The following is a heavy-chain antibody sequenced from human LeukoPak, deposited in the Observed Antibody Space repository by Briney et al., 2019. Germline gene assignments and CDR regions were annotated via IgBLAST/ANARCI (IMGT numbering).Heavy chain of an antibody. CDR3: ARTYCRGGSCHFDY. V-gene: IGHV4-59*08. CDR1: GGSISTYY. J-gene: IGHJ4*02. Sequence: SETLSLTCTVSGGSISTYYWSWIRQPLGKGLEWIGYIYYSGSTDSNPSLKSRVTISVDTSKNQISLKLSSVTAADTAVYYCARTYCRGGSCHFDYWGQGTLVTVSS. D-gene: IGHD2-15*01. CDR2: IYYSGST.